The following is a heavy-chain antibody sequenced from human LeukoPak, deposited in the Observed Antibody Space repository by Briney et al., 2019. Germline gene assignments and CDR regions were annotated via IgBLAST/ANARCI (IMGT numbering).Heavy chain of an antibody. D-gene: IGHD3-3*02. CDR2: IYYSGDT. CDR3: ATSPIFGVVSY. CDR1: GGSISRYY. J-gene: IGHJ4*02. V-gene: IGHV4-59*01. Sequence: SETLSLTCSVSGGSISRYYWSWIRQPPGKGLEWIGNIYYSGDTSYNPSLQSRVTISVDRSKNQFSLKLSSATAADTAVYYCATSPIFGVVSYWGQGTLVTVSS.